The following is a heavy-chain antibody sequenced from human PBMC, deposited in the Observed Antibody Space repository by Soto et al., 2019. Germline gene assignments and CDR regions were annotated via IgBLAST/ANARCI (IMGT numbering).Heavy chain of an antibody. CDR3: ARGGWELIYRHQYDY. CDR2: ISYDGTNK. Sequence: QVQLVESGGGVVQPGRSLRLSCAASGFTFSSYAMHWVRQAPGKGLEWVAVISYDGTNKYYADSVKGRFTISRDNSXSTLYVQMNSLRAEDTAVYNCARGGWELIYRHQYDYWGQGTLVTVSS. CDR1: GFTFSSYA. J-gene: IGHJ4*02. D-gene: IGHD1-26*01. V-gene: IGHV3-30-3*01.